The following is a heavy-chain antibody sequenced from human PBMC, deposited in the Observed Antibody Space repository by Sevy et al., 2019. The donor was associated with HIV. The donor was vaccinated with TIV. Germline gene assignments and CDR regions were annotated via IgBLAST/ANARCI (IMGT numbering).Heavy chain of an antibody. D-gene: IGHD6-13*01. Sequence: GGSLRLSCAASGFTFSSYAMSWVRQAPGKGLEWVSAISGSGGSTYYADSVKGRFTISRDNSKNTLYLQMNSLRAEDMAVYYCAKEVAAAGFPRWAFDIWGQGTMVTVSS. J-gene: IGHJ3*02. CDR3: AKEVAAAGFPRWAFDI. V-gene: IGHV3-23*01. CDR1: GFTFSSYA. CDR2: ISGSGGST.